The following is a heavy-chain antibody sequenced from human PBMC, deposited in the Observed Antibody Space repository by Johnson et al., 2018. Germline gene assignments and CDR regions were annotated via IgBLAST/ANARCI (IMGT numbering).Heavy chain of an antibody. Sequence: QVQLVESGGGVVQPGRSLRLSCAASGFTFSSYGMHWVRQAPGKGLEWVAIISYDGSNKYYADSVKGRFTISRDNSKNTVSLQMNSLRSEDTAVYYCAKGFKMLWFGKSDDAFDIWGQGTMVTVSS. D-gene: IGHD3-10*01. V-gene: IGHV3-30*18. CDR1: GFTFSSYG. CDR2: ISYDGSNK. J-gene: IGHJ3*02. CDR3: AKGFKMLWFGKSDDAFDI.